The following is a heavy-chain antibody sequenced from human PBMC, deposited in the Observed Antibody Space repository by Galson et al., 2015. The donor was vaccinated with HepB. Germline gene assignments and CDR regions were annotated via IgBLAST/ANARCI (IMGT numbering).Heavy chain of an antibody. CDR2: ISAYNGNT. D-gene: IGHD3-22*01. J-gene: IGHJ4*02. CDR1: GSTFSNYG. Sequence: SVKVSCKASGSTFSNYGVTWVRQAPGQGLEWMGWISAYNGNTNYAQRFQGRVTMTTDTSTSTAYMELRSLKSDDTAVYYCARDETYYYDSSGYYSGTLFDYWGQGTLVTVSS. V-gene: IGHV1-18*01. CDR3: ARDETYYYDSSGYYSGTLFDY.